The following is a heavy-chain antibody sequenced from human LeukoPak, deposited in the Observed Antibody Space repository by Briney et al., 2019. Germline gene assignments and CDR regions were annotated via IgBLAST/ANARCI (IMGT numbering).Heavy chain of an antibody. CDR1: GFTFSSYA. D-gene: IGHD6-19*01. CDR3: AKEIANSNGWYADY. J-gene: IGHJ4*02. CDR2: ISGSGGST. V-gene: IGHV3-23*01. Sequence: GGSLRLSCAASGFTFSSYAMSWVRQAPGKGLEWVSAISGSGGSTYYADSVKGRFTISRDNSKNTLYLQMSGLRAEDTAIYYCAKEIANSNGWYADYWGQGTLVTVSS.